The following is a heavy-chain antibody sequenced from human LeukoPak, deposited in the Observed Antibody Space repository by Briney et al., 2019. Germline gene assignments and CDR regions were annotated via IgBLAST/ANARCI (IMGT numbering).Heavy chain of an antibody. Sequence: GGSLRLSCAASGFTFSSYEMNWVRQVPGKGLEWVSYIFISGGRKYYADSVKGRFTISRDNAKDSLYLQMNSLRAEDTAVYYCARSGRGTPSSFYFDYWGQGTPVTVSS. CDR3: ARSGRGTPSSFYFDY. J-gene: IGHJ4*02. CDR2: IFISGGRK. CDR1: GFTFSSYE. D-gene: IGHD2-15*01. V-gene: IGHV3-48*03.